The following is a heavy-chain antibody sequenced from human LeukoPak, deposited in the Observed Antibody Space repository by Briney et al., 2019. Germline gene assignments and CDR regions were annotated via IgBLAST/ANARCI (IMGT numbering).Heavy chain of an antibody. CDR1: GGSFSGYY. J-gene: IGHJ2*01. D-gene: IGHD2-2*01. CDR2: INHSGST. V-gene: IGHV4-34*01. Sequence: SETLSLTCAVYGGSFSGYYWSWIRQPTGKGLEWIGEINHSGSTNYNPSLKSRVTISVDTSKNQFSLRLSSVTAADTAVYYCASQYCSSTRQDWYFDLCGRGTLVTVSS. CDR3: ASQYCSSTRQDWYFDL.